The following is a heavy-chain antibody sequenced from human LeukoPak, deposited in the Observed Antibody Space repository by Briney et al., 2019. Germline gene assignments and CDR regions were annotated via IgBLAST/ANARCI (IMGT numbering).Heavy chain of an antibody. Sequence: GGSLRLSCAASGFTFTSYAMSWVRQAPGKGLEWVSGISGSDDSTYYADPVKGRFTISRDNAKNTLYLQMNNLRVEGTAVYYCARDRFCTTDRCSDYWGQGTLVTVFS. CDR3: ARDRFCTTDRCSDY. CDR2: ISGSDDST. J-gene: IGHJ4*02. CDR1: GFTFTSYA. D-gene: IGHD2-8*01. V-gene: IGHV3-23*01.